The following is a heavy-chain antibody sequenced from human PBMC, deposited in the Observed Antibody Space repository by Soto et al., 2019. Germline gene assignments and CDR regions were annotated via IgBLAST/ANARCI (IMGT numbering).Heavy chain of an antibody. CDR1: GYTFTSSG. D-gene: IGHD2-21*02. Sequence: ASVKVSCKASGYTFTSSGISWVRQAPGQGLEWLGWISTDNGNTNYAQHLQGRVSLTTDTSTSTAYMDLRSLRSDDTAVYYCARSIVVVTALDYWGQGTLVTVSS. J-gene: IGHJ4*02. CDR2: ISTDNGNT. V-gene: IGHV1-18*01. CDR3: ARSIVVVTALDY.